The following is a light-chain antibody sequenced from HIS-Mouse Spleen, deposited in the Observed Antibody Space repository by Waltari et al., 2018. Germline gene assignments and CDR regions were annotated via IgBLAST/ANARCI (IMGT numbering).Light chain of an antibody. CDR1: NIGSKS. J-gene: IGLJ3*02. CDR2: GDS. Sequence: SYVLTQPPSVSVAPGKTARITCGGNNIGSKSVHWYQQKPGQAPVLVDHGDSDRPSGIPERFSGSNSGNTATLTISRVEAGDEADYYCQVWDSSSDHRVFGGGTKLTVL. V-gene: IGLV3-21*03. CDR3: QVWDSSSDHRV.